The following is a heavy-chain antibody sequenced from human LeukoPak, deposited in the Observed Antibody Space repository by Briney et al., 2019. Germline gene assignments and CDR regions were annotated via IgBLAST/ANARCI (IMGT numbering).Heavy chain of an antibody. J-gene: IGHJ4*02. D-gene: IGHD6-13*01. Sequence: ASVKVSCKASGYTFTSYGFNWVRQAPEQGLEWMGWISAYNGDTNYAQNLQGRVTMTTDTSTSTAYMELRSLRSDDTAVYYCARSGQQQLSFQDYWGQGTLVTVSS. V-gene: IGHV1-18*01. CDR1: GYTFTSYG. CDR3: ARSGQQQLSFQDY. CDR2: ISAYNGDT.